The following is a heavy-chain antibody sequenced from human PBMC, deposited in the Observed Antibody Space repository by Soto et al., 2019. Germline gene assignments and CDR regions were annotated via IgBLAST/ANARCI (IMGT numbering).Heavy chain of an antibody. CDR2: IYYSGST. Sequence: NLPETLSLTCTVSGGSISSSSYYWGWIRQPPGKGLEWIGSIYYSGSTYYNPSLKSRVTISVDTSKNQFSLKLSSVTAADTAVYYCARHLRYGGDYANWFDPWGQGTLVTVSS. CDR1: GGSISSSSYY. CDR3: ARHLRYGGDYANWFDP. D-gene: IGHD4-17*01. V-gene: IGHV4-39*01. J-gene: IGHJ5*02.